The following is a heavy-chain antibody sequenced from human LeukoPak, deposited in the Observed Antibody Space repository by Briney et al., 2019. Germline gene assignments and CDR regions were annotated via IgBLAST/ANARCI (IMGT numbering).Heavy chain of an antibody. J-gene: IGHJ4*02. CDR2: IKSKAYGGTT. CDR3: GRTRSVAGSSIYFDY. D-gene: IGHD6-19*01. CDR1: GFTFGDYA. Sequence: PGRSLRLSCTGSGFTFGDYAMSWFRQAPGKGLEWVSFIKSKAYGGTTEYAASVKGRFTVSRDDSKSIAYLHMTSLKTDDTAGYYCGRTRSVAGSSIYFDYWGQGTLVTVSS. V-gene: IGHV3-49*03.